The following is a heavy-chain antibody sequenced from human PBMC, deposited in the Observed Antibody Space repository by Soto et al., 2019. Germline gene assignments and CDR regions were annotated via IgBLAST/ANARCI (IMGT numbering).Heavy chain of an antibody. V-gene: IGHV3-23*01. CDR1: GFTFISYA. CDR3: AKDATGEYYYYYYMDV. Sequence: PGGSLRLSCAASGFTFISYAMSWVRQAPWKGLEWVSAISGSGGSTYYADSVKGRFTISRDNSKNTLYLQMNSLRAEDTAVYYCAKDATGEYYYYYYMDVWGKGTTVTVSS. CDR2: ISGSGGST. J-gene: IGHJ6*03.